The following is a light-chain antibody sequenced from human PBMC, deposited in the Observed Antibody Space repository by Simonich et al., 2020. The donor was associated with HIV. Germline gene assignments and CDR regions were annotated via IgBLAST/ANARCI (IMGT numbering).Light chain of an antibody. J-gene: IGKJ2*01. Sequence: EIVMTQSPATLSVSPGDRATLPCRASQGVSSYLAWYQQKPGQAPRRLIYDASNRATGIPARFSGSGSGTDFTLTISSLEPEDFAVYYCQQRSNWPPYTFGQGTKLEIK. CDR1: QGVSSY. V-gene: IGKV3-11*01. CDR3: QQRSNWPPYT. CDR2: DAS.